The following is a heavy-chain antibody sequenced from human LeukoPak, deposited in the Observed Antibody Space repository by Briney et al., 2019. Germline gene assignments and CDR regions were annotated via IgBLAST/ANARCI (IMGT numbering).Heavy chain of an antibody. CDR3: AKVPGYCSSTSCYYFDY. J-gene: IGHJ4*02. CDR2: LSGSGGVT. D-gene: IGHD2-2*01. V-gene: IGHV3-23*01. Sequence: GGSLRLSCAASGFTVSSNYMSWVRQAPGKGLEWVSALSGSGGVTYYADSVQGRFTISRDNSKNTLYLQMNSLRAEDTAVYYCAKVPGYCSSTSCYYFDYWGQGTLVTVSS. CDR1: GFTVSSNY.